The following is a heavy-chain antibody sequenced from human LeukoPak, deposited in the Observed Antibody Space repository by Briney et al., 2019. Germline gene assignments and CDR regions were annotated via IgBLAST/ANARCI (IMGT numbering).Heavy chain of an antibody. V-gene: IGHV1-8*01. J-gene: IGHJ6*02. Sequence: ASVKVSCKASGYTFTSYDIDWVQQATGQGLEWMGWMNPNSGNTGYAQKFQGRVTMTRNTSISTAYMELSSLRSEDTAVYYCARGGSGITGTTSGSYYAMDVWGQGTTVTVSS. CDR3: ARGGSGITGTTSGSYYAMDV. D-gene: IGHD1-7*01. CDR1: GYTFTSYD. CDR2: MNPNSGNT.